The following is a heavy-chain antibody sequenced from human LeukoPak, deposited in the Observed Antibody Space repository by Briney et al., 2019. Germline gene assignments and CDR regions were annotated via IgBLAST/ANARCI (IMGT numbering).Heavy chain of an antibody. Sequence: SETLSLTCAVSGGSISSSSYYWGWVRQPPGKGLEWIGSIYYTGGTYYNPSLKGLVTISVDTSKNQFSLKLSSVTAADTAAYYCARRRTGPVYSFDYWGQGTLGTVSS. CDR2: IYYTGGT. CDR3: ARRRTGPVYSFDY. V-gene: IGHV4-39*01. CDR1: GGSISSSSYY. D-gene: IGHD2-2*01. J-gene: IGHJ4*02.